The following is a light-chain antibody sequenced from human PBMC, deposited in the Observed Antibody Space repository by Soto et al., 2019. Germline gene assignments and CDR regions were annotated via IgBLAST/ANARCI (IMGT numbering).Light chain of an antibody. Sequence: EIVLTQSPGTLSLSPGERATLSCRASQSVSNNYLAWYQQKPGQAPRLLMYAASTRPTSIAARFRGSGSGTDFTLTISRLEPEDFAVYYCQQYGSSPITFGQGTRLEI. J-gene: IGKJ5*01. CDR2: AAS. V-gene: IGKV3-20*01. CDR3: QQYGSSPIT. CDR1: QSVSNNY.